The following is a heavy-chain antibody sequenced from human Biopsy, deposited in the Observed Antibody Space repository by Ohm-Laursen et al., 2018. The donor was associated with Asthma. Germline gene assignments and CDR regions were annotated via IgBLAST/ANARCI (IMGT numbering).Heavy chain of an antibody. CDR3: ALSQDSGFGDHSPSWFDP. V-gene: IGHV2-5*02. D-gene: IGHD1-14*01. CDR2: IYWDDYN. J-gene: IGHJ5*02. Sequence: TQTLTLTASFSGFSLRTPGVGVGWIRQSPGKALEWLALIYWDDYNLFRPSLKRRLTITKDPSKNQVVLTMTKMDPVDSGTYYCALSQDSGFGDHSPSWFDPWGQGTLVTVSS. CDR1: GFSLRTPGVG.